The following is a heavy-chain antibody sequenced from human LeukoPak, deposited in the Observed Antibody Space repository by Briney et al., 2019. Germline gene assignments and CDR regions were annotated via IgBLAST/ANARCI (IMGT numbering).Heavy chain of an antibody. CDR2: INPNSGGT. V-gene: IGHV1-2*04. CDR3: ARDPSNTSGHYPYFDY. J-gene: IGHJ4*02. Sequence: ASVKVSCKASGYTFTGYYMHWVRQAPGQGLEWMGWINPNSGGTNYAQKFQGWVTMTRDTSISTAYMELRSLRSDDTAVYYCARDPSNTSGHYPYFDYWGQGTLVTVSS. CDR1: GYTFTGYY. D-gene: IGHD3-22*01.